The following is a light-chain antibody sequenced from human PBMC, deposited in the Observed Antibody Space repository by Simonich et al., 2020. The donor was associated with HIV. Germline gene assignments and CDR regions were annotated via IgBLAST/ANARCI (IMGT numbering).Light chain of an antibody. CDR2: AAS. V-gene: IGKV1-12*01. Sequence: DIQMTQSPSSVSASVGDRVTVTCRASQSISSWLAWYQQKPGKAPKLLIYAASSLQSGVPSRFSGSGSGTDFTLTINNLQPEDFATYYCQQANSFPYTFGQGTKLEIK. J-gene: IGKJ2*01. CDR3: QQANSFPYT. CDR1: QSISSW.